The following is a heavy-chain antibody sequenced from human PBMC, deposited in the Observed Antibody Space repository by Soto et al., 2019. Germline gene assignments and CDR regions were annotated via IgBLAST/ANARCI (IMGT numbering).Heavy chain of an antibody. V-gene: IGHV1-18*04. CDR2: ISAYNGNT. J-gene: IGHJ5*02. CDR1: GYTFTSYG. Sequence: VASVKVSCKASGYTFTSYGISWVRQAPGQGLEWMGWISAYNGNTNYAQKLQGRVTMTTDTSTSTAYMELRSLRSDDTAVYYCARDVAVAGTGWFDPWGQGTLVTVSS. D-gene: IGHD6-19*01. CDR3: ARDVAVAGTGWFDP.